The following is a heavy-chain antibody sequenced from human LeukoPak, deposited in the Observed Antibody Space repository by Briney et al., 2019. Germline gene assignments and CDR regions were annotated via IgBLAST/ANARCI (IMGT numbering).Heavy chain of an antibody. CDR2: IIPIFGTA. CDR3: ARSDYDILTGYYLSGYYYYYMDV. Sequence: GASVKVSCKASGYTFTSYYMHWVRQAPGQGLEWMGGIIPIFGTANYAQKFQGRVTITADESTSTAYMELSSLRSEDTAVYYCARSDYDILTGYYLSGYYYYYMDVWGKGTTVTISS. J-gene: IGHJ6*03. D-gene: IGHD3-9*01. V-gene: IGHV1-69*13. CDR1: GYTFTSYY.